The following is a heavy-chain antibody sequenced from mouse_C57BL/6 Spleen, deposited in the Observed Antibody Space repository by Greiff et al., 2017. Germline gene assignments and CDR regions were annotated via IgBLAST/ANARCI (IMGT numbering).Heavy chain of an antibody. CDR3: ARGARYWDFDV. Sequence: QVQLQQPGAELVRPGSSVKLSCKASGYTFTSYWMHWVKQRPIQGLEWIGNIDPSDSETHYNQKFKDKATLTVDKSSSTAYMQLSSLTSEDSAVYYCARGARYWDFDVWGTGTTVTVSS. V-gene: IGHV1-52*01. CDR2: IDPSDSET. J-gene: IGHJ1*03. CDR1: GYTFTSYW.